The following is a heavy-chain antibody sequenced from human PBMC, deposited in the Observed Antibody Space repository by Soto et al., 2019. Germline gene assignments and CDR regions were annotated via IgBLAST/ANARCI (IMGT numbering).Heavy chain of an antibody. D-gene: IGHD1-26*01. CDR3: ANLIVFHSSYYHDY. V-gene: IGHV4-34*01. J-gene: IGHJ4*01. CDR2: INHSGNT. Sequence: PSETLSLTWSVYGVPFSGYYWSWIRQSPGKGLEWIGEINHSGNTNYNPSLKSRVTMLVDTSKNQFSLSLSSVTAADTAVYYCANLIVFHSSYYHDYWGHGTLVTVSS. CDR1: GVPFSGYY.